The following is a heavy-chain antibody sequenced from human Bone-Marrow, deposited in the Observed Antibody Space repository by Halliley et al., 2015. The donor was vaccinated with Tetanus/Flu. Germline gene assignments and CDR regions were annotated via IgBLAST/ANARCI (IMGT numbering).Heavy chain of an antibody. CDR1: GFTFSSYE. CDR3: ATGPFSNYNLHHFDY. Sequence: CAASGFTFSSYEMNWVRQAPGKGLEWVSYISSYGGTIYYTDSVKGRFTISRDNAKNSLYLQMNSLRAEDTAVYYCATGPFSNYNLHHFDYWGQGTLVTVSS. CDR2: ISSYGGTI. V-gene: IGHV3-48*03. J-gene: IGHJ4*02. D-gene: IGHD4-4*01.